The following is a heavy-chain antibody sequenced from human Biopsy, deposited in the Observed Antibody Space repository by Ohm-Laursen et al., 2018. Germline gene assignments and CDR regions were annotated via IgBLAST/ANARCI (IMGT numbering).Heavy chain of an antibody. V-gene: IGHV4-4*09. CDR3: ARMDCSGGSCHYYSYGMDV. CDR2: IHHSGST. J-gene: IGHJ6*02. D-gene: IGHD2-15*01. CDR1: GVSITAYY. Sequence: SETLSLTCTVSGVSITAYYWSWIRQPPGKGLECIGNIHHSGSTNYNPSLKSRLTISVNTSKNLFSLKLSLVTAADTAVYYCARMDCSGGSCHYYSYGMDVWGQGTTVTVSS.